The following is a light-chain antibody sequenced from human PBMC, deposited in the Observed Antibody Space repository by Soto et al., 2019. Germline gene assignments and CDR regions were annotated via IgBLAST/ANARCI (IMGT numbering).Light chain of an antibody. V-gene: IGKV1-39*01. Sequence: DIQMTQSPSSLSASVGDSVTITCRASQTITRYLSWYVQKPGKAPELLIYSASSLQSEVPSRFSGSGSGTDFNLTISSLQPKDFATYYCQQSHSTPIAFGQGTRLEIK. CDR1: QTITRY. CDR2: SAS. J-gene: IGKJ5*01. CDR3: QQSHSTPIA.